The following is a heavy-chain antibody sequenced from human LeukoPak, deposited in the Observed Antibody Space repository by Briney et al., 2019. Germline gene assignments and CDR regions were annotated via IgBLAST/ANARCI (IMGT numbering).Heavy chain of an antibody. CDR3: ARKYNWNYLD. V-gene: IGHV4-38-2*01. CDR2: IYHSGST. Sequence: SETLSLTCAVSGYSISSGYYWGWIRQPPGKGLEWIGNIYHSGSTYYNLSLKSRVTMSVDTSKNQFSLKVSSVTAADTAVYYCARKYNWNYLDWGQGTLVTVSS. CDR1: GYSISSGYY. J-gene: IGHJ4*02. D-gene: IGHD1-7*01.